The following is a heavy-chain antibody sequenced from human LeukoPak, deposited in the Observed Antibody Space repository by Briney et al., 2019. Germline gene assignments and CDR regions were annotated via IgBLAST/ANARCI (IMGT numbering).Heavy chain of an antibody. D-gene: IGHD1-26*01. Sequence: SGGSLRLSCVASGFTVSSNYMSWVRQAPGKGLEWVSTVKSGGTTYYADSVKGRFTISRDNSNNTLYLQMNSLRPEDTAVYYCAREPWGAMGAAWGMDVWGQGTTVAVSS. CDR2: VKSGGTT. V-gene: IGHV3-53*01. J-gene: IGHJ6*02. CDR3: AREPWGAMGAAWGMDV. CDR1: GFTVSSNY.